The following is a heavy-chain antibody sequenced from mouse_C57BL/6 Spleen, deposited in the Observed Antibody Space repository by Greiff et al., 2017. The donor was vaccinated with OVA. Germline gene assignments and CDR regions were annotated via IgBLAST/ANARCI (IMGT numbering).Heavy chain of an antibody. V-gene: IGHV1-52*01. J-gene: IGHJ4*01. CDR2: IDPSDSET. D-gene: IGHD1-1*01. CDR3: ARNYYCSEMDY. Sequence: QVQLQQPGAELVRPGSSVKLSCKASGYTFTSYWMHWVKQRPIQGLEWIGNIDPSDSETHYNQKFKDKATLTVDKSSSTAYMQLSSLTSEDSAVYYCARNYYCSEMDYWGQGTTVTVSS. CDR1: GYTFTSYW.